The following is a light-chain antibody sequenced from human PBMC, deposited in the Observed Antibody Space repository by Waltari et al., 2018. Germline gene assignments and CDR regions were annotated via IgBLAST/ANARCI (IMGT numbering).Light chain of an antibody. CDR3: QVWGDDSGPYVI. CDR2: YNT. V-gene: IGLV3-21*04. CDR1: NIAGRS. Sequence: SYVLTQPPSMSVAPGKTARITCGGSNIAGRSVQCYQQKPGQAPVLVMHYNTDRPSGIPGRFSGSNSGNTATLTINRVEAGDEADYYCQVWGDDSGPYVIFGGGTKLTVL. J-gene: IGLJ2*01.